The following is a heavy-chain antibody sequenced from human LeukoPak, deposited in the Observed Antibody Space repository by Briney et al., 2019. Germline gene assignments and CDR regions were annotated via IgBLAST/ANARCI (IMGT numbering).Heavy chain of an antibody. CDR1: GFTVNSKY. D-gene: IGHD2-2*01. V-gene: IGHV3-53*05. CDR2: MYSGGSA. Sequence: GGSLRLSCAASGFTVNSKYMSWVRQAPGKGLEWLSVMYSGGSAYYADSVRGRFTISRDNSKNTLYLQMNSLRADDTALYYCARDYELRGDYFDYWGQGTLVTVSS. CDR3: ARDYELRGDYFDY. J-gene: IGHJ4*02.